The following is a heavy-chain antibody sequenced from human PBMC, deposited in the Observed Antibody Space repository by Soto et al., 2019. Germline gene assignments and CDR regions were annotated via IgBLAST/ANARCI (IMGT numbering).Heavy chain of an antibody. CDR3: ARLWGWYFDY. V-gene: IGHV4-59*01. D-gene: IGHD2-21*01. CDR2: IYYSGST. J-gene: IGHJ4*02. CDR1: GGSISIYY. Sequence: SLTCTVSGGSISIYYWSWIRQPPGKGLEWIGYIYYSGSTNYNPSLKSRVTISVDTSKNQFSLKLSPVTAADTAVYYCARLWGWYFDYWGQGTLVTVSS.